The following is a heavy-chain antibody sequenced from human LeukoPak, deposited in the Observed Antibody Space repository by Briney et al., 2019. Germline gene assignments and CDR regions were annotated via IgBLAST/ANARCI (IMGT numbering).Heavy chain of an antibody. J-gene: IGHJ4*02. CDR1: GGSISSYY. Sequence: PSETLSLTCTVSGGSISSYYWSWIRQPPGKGLEWIGYIYYSGSTNYNPSLKSRVTISVDTSKNQFSLKLSSVTAADTAVYYCAMRYCSGGSCYLDYWGQGTLVTVSS. D-gene: IGHD2-15*01. CDR2: IYYSGST. CDR3: AMRYCSGGSCYLDY. V-gene: IGHV4-59*01.